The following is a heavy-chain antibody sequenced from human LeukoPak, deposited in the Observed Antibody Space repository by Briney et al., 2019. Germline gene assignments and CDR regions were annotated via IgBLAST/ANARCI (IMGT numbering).Heavy chain of an antibody. J-gene: IGHJ4*02. CDR1: GYSFTSYW. V-gene: IGHV5-51*01. Sequence: GESLKISCKGSGYSFTSYWSSWVRQIPGKGLEWIGVIYPGDSNTRYSPSFQGQVTNSADKSISTAYLQWSSLKASATAMYYCASNPTTVTSSYFDYWGQGTLVTVSS. CDR3: ASNPTTVTSSYFDY. D-gene: IGHD4-17*01. CDR2: IYPGDSNT.